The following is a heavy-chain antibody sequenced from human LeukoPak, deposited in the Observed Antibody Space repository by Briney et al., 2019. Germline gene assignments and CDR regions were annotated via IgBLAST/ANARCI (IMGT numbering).Heavy chain of an antibody. J-gene: IGHJ3*02. V-gene: IGHV1-69*06. CDR3: ARDDFSSARAFDI. D-gene: IGHD6-13*01. CDR1: GGTFNKYS. Sequence: GSSVKVSCKASGGTFNKYSISWVRQAPGQGPEWMGGIIPMFVTANYAQKSQGRLTITADKSTSTAYMELSSLRSEDTAVYYCARDDFSSARAFDIWGQGTMVTVSS. CDR2: IIPMFVTA.